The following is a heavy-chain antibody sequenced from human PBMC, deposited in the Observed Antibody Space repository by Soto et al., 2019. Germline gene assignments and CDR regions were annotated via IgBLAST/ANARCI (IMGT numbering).Heavy chain of an antibody. CDR2: ISNDGSST. CDR1: GFTFSSYW. CDR3: ARLPNKSPQN. V-gene: IGHV3-74*01. J-gene: IGHJ1*01. Sequence: EVHLVESGGGLVQPGGSLRLSCVASGFTFSSYWMHWVRQAPGKGLVWVSSISNDGSSTSYADPVKGRFTISRDNAKNTPYLQMNSLRAEDAAVYYCARLPNKSPQNWGQGTLVIVSP.